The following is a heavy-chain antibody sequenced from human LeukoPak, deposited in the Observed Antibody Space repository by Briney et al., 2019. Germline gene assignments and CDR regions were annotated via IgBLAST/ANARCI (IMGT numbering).Heavy chain of an antibody. V-gene: IGHV4-39*01. J-gene: IGHJ4*02. CDR1: GGSISSSSYY. CDR3: ARVTRCGGDCSNFDY. Sequence: SETLSLTCTDSGGSISSSSYYWGWIRQPPGKGLEWIGSIYYSGSTYYNPSLKSRVTISVDTSKNQFSLKLSSVTAADTAVYYCARVTRCGGDCSNFDYWGQGTLVTVSS. D-gene: IGHD2-21*02. CDR2: IYYSGST.